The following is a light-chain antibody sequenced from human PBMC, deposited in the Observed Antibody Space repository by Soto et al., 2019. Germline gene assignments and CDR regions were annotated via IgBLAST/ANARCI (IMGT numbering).Light chain of an antibody. Sequence: AIRMTQSPSSLSASTGDRVTITCRASQGISSYLAWYQQKPGKAPKLLIYAASTLQSGVPSRFSGSGSGTDFTLTISCLQSEDSATYYCQQYYSYPHTFGQGTKLEIK. CDR2: AAS. J-gene: IGKJ2*01. CDR3: QQYYSYPHT. V-gene: IGKV1-8*01. CDR1: QGISSY.